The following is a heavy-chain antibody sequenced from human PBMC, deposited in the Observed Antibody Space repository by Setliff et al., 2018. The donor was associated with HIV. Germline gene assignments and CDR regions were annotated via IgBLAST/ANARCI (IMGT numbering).Heavy chain of an antibody. J-gene: IGHJ6*02. CDR3: ARETATISRFYGMDA. V-gene: IGHV3-30*03. CDR2: TSFEEHT. D-gene: IGHD5-12*01. CDR1: GDSISSHY. Sequence: LSLTCNVSGDSISSHYWNWVRQAPGKGLEWVAATSFEEHTYYSESVKGRFTISRDNSKNTLYLQMNSLRVEDTAIYYCARETATISRFYGMDAWGQGTTVTVSS.